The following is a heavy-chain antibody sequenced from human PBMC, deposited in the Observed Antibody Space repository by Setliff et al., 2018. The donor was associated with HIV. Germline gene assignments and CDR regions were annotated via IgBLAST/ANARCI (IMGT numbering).Heavy chain of an antibody. Sequence: LSLTFTVSGGSISSGNYYWSWIRQPAGKGLEWIGHISTSGRTNYNPSLMSRLTISVDTSKNQFSLKLSSVTAADTAVYHCARAANYYYDSGAFKSGLDASDIWGQGTMVTVSS. CDR1: GGSISSGNYY. J-gene: IGHJ3*02. D-gene: IGHD3-22*01. CDR3: ARAANYYYDSGAFKSGLDASDI. CDR2: ISTSGRT. V-gene: IGHV4-61*09.